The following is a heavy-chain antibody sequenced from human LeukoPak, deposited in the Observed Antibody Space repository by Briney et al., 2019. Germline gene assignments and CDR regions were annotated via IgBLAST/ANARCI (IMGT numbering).Heavy chain of an antibody. V-gene: IGHV3-30*02. Sequence: GGSLRLSCAASGFTISSYGMHWVRQAPGKGLEWVAFIRYDGSNKYYADSVKGRFTISRDNSKNTLYLQMNSLRAEDTAVYYCAKDRGFWSGEDYFDYWGQGTLVTVSS. J-gene: IGHJ4*02. CDR1: GFTISSYG. CDR2: IRYDGSNK. D-gene: IGHD3-3*01. CDR3: AKDRGFWSGEDYFDY.